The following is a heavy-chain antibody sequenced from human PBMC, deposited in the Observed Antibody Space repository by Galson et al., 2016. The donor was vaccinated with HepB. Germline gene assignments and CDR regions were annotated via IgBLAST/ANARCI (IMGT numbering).Heavy chain of an antibody. V-gene: IGHV4-39*01. D-gene: IGHD2-15*01. Sequence: EPLSLTCTVSGGSISSSSYFWGWIRQPPGQGLQWIGSIYYNGSTNYNPSLWSRVTISVDTSKNQFSLKLSSVTAADTAVYFCSTLVLLGYCSGGRCHPDYWGRGTLVTVSS. J-gene: IGHJ4*02. CDR2: IYYNGST. CDR3: STLVLLGYCSGGRCHPDY. CDR1: GGSISSSSYF.